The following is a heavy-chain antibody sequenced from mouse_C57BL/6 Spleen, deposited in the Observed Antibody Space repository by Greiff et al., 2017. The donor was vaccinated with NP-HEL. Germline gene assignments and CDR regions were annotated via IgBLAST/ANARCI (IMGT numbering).Heavy chain of an antibody. J-gene: IGHJ3*01. CDR2: ISYDGSN. D-gene: IGHD2-3*01. V-gene: IGHV3-6*01. CDR3: ARDDYDGYPAWFAY. Sequence: DVKLQESGPGLVKPSQSLSLTCSVTGYSITSGYYWNWIRQFPGNKLEWMGYISYDGSNNYNPSLKNRISITRDTSKNQFFLKLNSVTTEDTATYYCARDDYDGYPAWFAYWGQGTLVTVSA. CDR1: GYSITSGYY.